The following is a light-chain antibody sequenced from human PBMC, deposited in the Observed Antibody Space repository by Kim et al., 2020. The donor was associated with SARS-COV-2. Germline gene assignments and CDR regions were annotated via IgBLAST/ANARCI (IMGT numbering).Light chain of an antibody. V-gene: IGLV3-1*01. Sequence: VSPGQTASITCSGDKLGDKYACWYQQKPGQSPVLVIYQDSKRPSGIHERFSGSNSGNTATLTISGTQAMDEADYYCQAWDSSFVVFGGGTQLTVL. CDR1: KLGDKY. CDR2: QDS. CDR3: QAWDSSFVV. J-gene: IGLJ2*01.